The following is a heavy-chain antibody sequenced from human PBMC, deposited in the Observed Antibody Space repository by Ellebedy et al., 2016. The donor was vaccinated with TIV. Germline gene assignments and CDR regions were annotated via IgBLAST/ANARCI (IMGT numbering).Heavy chain of an antibody. D-gene: IGHD4-17*01. J-gene: IGHJ2*01. Sequence: MPSETLSLTCTVSGGSISSGGYYWSWIRQHPGKGLEWIGYIYYSGSTYYNPSLKSLVTISVDTSKNQFSLKLSSVTAAETAVYYCARALSWDYGDYVSPCYFDLWGRGTLVTVSS. CDR2: IYYSGST. CDR3: ARALSWDYGDYVSPCYFDL. CDR1: GGSISSGGYY. V-gene: IGHV4-31*01.